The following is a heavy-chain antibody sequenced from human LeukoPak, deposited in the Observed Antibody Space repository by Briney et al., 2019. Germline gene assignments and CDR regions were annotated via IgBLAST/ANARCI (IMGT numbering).Heavy chain of an antibody. CDR2: IGTAGDT. CDR3: ARDITSPYYYYGMDV. D-gene: IGHD1-20*01. J-gene: IGHJ6*02. Sequence: GGSLRLSCAASGFTFSDYDMHWVRQPTGKGLEWVAAIGTAGDTYYTGSVKGRFTISRENAKNSLYLQMNSLRAGDTAVYYCARDITSPYYYYGMDVWGQGTTVTVSS. CDR1: GFTFSDYD. V-gene: IGHV3-13*01.